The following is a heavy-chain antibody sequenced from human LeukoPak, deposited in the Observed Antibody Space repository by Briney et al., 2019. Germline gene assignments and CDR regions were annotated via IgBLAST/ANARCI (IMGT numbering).Heavy chain of an antibody. V-gene: IGHV3-7*01. CDR2: IKEDGTRK. CDR3: VAWGSLVV. D-gene: IGHD3-16*01. J-gene: IGHJ4*02. CDR1: GFTFDTYW. Sequence: GGSLRLSCVASGFTFDTYWMSWVRQAPGKGLDWVAHIKEDGTRKYYVDSLRGRFTISRDNAKNSLFLQMNSLRVEDTAVFYCVAWGSLVVWGQGTLVTVSS.